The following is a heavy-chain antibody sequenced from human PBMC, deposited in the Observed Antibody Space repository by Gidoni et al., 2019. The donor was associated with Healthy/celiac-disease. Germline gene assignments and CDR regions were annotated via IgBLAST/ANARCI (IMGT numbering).Heavy chain of an antibody. CDR2: IYHSGST. J-gene: IGHJ3*02. CDR3: ARVPRRGFWSGYYSPDAFDI. Sequence: QVQLQESGPGLVKPSGTLSLTCAVSGGSISSSHWGRWVRQPPGKGLEWIGEIYHSGSTNYNPSLKSRVIISVDKSKNQFSLKLSSVTAADTAVYYCARVPRRGFWSGYYSPDAFDIWGQGTMVTVSS. D-gene: IGHD3-3*01. CDR1: GGSISSSHW. V-gene: IGHV4-4*02.